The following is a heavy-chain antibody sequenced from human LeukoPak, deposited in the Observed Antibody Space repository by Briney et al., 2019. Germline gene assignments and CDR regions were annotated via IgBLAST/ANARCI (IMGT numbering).Heavy chain of an antibody. J-gene: IGHJ4*02. CDR1: GGSFSGYY. CDR2: INHSGST. CDR3: ARAYNSARYFDY. D-gene: IGHD6-25*01. V-gene: IGHV4-34*01. Sequence: SETLSLTCAVYGGSFSGYYWSWIRQTPGKGLEWIGEINHSGSTNYNPSLKSRVTISVDTSKNQLSLKLSSVTAADTAVYYCARAYNSARYFDYWGQGTLVTVSS.